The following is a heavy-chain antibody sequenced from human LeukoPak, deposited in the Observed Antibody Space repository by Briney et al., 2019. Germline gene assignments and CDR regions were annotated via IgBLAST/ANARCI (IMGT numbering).Heavy chain of an antibody. CDR2: IYSGGST. D-gene: IGHD3-10*01. CDR3: ARGIWCGELSTFDY. J-gene: IGHJ4*02. CDR1: GFTVSSNY. Sequence: GGSLRLSCAASGFTVSSNYMSWVRQAPGKGLEWVSVIYSGGSTYYADSVKGRFTISRDNSKNTLYLQMNSLRAEDTAVYYCARGIWCGELSTFDYWGQGTLVTVSS. V-gene: IGHV3-53*01.